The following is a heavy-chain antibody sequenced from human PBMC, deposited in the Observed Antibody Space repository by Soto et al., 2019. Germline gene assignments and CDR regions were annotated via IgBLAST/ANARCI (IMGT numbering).Heavy chain of an antibody. CDR1: GYTFTSYG. D-gene: IGHD2-8*01. CDR2: ISVYTGNT. J-gene: IGHJ6*02. CDR3: ARCRCTTDRCYTHHFDV. Sequence: SVKVSCKSSGYTFTSYGVSWVRQAPGQGLEWLGWISVYTGNTKQAQKFQDRVTLTTEASTSTAYLELRSLRSDDTAVYYCARCRCTTDRCYTHHFDVWGQGTTVTVSS. V-gene: IGHV1-18*04.